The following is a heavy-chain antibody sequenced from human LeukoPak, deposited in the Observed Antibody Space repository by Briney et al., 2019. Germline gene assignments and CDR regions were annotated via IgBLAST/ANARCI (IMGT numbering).Heavy chain of an antibody. J-gene: IGHJ4*02. V-gene: IGHV3-33*01. D-gene: IGHD5-18*01. Sequence: PGGSLRLSCAAPGFTFSGYGVHWVRQAPGKGLEWVAVIWYDGSNKYYADSVKGRFTISRDNSKNTLYLQMNSLRAEDTAVYYCARAGKDGYGQGPFDYWGQGTLLTVSS. CDR1: GFTFSGYG. CDR2: IWYDGSNK. CDR3: ARAGKDGYGQGPFDY.